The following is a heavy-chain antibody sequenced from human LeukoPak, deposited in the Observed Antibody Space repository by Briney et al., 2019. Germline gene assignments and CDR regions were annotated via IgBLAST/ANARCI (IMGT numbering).Heavy chain of an antibody. CDR1: GGSVSTRYYY. CDR3: ASLYFYGSGSFPNY. CDR2: IHHSGSA. D-gene: IGHD3-10*01. J-gene: IGHJ4*02. V-gene: IGHV4-39*02. Sequence: SETLSLTCAVSGGSVSTRYYYWGWIRQPPGKGLGWIGTIHHSGSAYYNPSLKSQVTISVDTSNNHFSLKLSSVTAGDTAVYYCASLYFYGSGSFPNYWGQGILVTVST.